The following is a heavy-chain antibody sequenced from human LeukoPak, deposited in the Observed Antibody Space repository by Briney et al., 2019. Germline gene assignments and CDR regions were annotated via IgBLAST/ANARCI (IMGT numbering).Heavy chain of an antibody. CDR3: ARELLRVTMVRGVMRGRHNWFDP. CDR2: INPNSGGT. V-gene: IGHV1-2*02. J-gene: IGHJ5*02. Sequence: ASVKVSCKASGYTFTGYYMHWVRQAPGQGLERMGWINPNSGGTNYAQKFQGRVTMTRDTSISTAYMELSRLRSDDTAVYYCARELLRVTMVRGVMRGRHNWFDPWGQGTLVTVSS. CDR1: GYTFTGYY. D-gene: IGHD3-10*01.